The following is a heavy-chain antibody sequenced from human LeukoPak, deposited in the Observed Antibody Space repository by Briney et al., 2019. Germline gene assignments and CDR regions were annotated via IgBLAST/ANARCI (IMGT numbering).Heavy chain of an antibody. D-gene: IGHD4-11*01. CDR1: GFIFSDYY. CDR3: AKGGSSYSEMDY. V-gene: IGHV3-23*01. Sequence: PGGSLRLSCAASGFIFSDYYITWIRQAPGKGLERVSGLSASGGLTYYADSVKGRFTISRDNSKNTLYLQMNSLRADDTAVYYCAKGGSSYSEMDYWGQGTLVTVSS. CDR2: LSASGGLT. J-gene: IGHJ4*02.